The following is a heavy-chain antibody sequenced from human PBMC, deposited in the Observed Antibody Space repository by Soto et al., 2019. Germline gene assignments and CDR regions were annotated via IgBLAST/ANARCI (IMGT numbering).Heavy chain of an antibody. CDR1: GGSISSSSYY. V-gene: IGHV4-39*01. J-gene: IGHJ4*02. CDR3: ARRGWHHRISFDY. D-gene: IGHD6-19*01. Sequence: QLQLQESGPGLVKPSETLSLTCTVSGGSISSSSYYWGWIRQPPGKGLEWIGSIYYSGSTYYNPSLKRRLTISVDTSKNQFSLKLSSVTAADTAVYYCARRGWHHRISFDYWGQGTLVTVSS. CDR2: IYYSGST.